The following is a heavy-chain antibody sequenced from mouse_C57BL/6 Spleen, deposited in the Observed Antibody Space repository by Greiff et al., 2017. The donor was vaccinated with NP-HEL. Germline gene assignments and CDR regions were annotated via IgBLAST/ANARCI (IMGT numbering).Heavy chain of an antibody. V-gene: IGHV1-82*01. CDR1: GYAFSSSW. Sequence: QVQLQQSGPELVKPGASVKISCKASGYAFSSSWMNWVKQRPGKGLEWIGRIYPGDGDTNYNGKFKGKATLTADKSSSTAYMQLSSLTSEDSAVYFCARGGWLLQNWGQGTLVTVSA. D-gene: IGHD2-3*01. CDR2: IYPGDGDT. J-gene: IGHJ3*01. CDR3: ARGGWLLQN.